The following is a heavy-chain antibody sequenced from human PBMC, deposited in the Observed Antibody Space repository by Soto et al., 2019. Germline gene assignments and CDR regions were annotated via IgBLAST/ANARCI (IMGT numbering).Heavy chain of an antibody. J-gene: IGHJ6*02. CDR3: ARGFGGVAFGMDG. CDR1: AGSSSISDYY. Sequence: SAAVSLTCTVSAGSSSISDYYGSWIRQPPGKGLEWIGYIYYSGSTYYNPSLKSRVTISVDTSKNQFSLKLSSVTAADTAVYYCARGFGGVAFGMDGWGQGNKVTVSS. CDR2: IYYSGST. V-gene: IGHV4-30-4*01. D-gene: IGHD2-8*02.